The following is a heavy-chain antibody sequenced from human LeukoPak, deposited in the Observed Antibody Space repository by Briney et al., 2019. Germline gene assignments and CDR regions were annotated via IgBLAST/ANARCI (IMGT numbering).Heavy chain of an antibody. CDR1: GFTFSSDG. V-gene: IGHV3-30*02. D-gene: IGHD3-10*01. CDR3: ARDKFKGREGVLWFGEFPPNWFDP. Sequence: PGGSLRLSCAASGFTFSSDGMHWVRQAPGKGLEWVAFIRYDGSNKYYADSVKGRFTISRDNSKNTLYLQMNSLRAEDTAVYYCARDKFKGREGVLWFGEFPPNWFDPWGQGTLVTVSS. CDR2: IRYDGSNK. J-gene: IGHJ5*02.